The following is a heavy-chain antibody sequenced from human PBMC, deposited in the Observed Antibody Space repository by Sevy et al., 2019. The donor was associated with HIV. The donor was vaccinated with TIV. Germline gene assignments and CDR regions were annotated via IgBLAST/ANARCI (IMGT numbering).Heavy chain of an antibody. J-gene: IGHJ4*02. D-gene: IGHD3-22*01. Sequence: ASVKVSCKASGYTFTGYYMHWVRQAPGLGLEWMGWINPNSGGTKYAQKFQGRVTMTRDTSISTAYMELGRLKSDDTAVYYCTRGPSGFSGSDLAYWGQGTLVTVS. CDR1: GYTFTGYY. V-gene: IGHV1-2*02. CDR2: INPNSGGT. CDR3: TRGPSGFSGSDLAY.